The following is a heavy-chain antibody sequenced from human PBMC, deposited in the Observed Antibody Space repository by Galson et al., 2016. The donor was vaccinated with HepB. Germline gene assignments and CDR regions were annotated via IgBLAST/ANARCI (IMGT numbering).Heavy chain of an antibody. J-gene: IGHJ4*02. CDR1: GDSVSSDSAA. CDR3: ARDQGGSSYFDY. CDR2: TYYRSKWYN. V-gene: IGHV6-1*01. D-gene: IGHD3-16*01. Sequence: CAISGDSVSSDSAAWNWIRQSPSRGLEWLGRTYYRSKWYNDSALSVRSRITINPDTSKNQFSLQLNSVTPEDTAVYYCARDQGGSSYFDYWGQGTLVTVSS.